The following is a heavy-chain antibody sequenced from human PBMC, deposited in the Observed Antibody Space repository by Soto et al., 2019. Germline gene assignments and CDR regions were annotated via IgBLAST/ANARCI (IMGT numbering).Heavy chain of an antibody. CDR3: AKDPGYYYYMDV. Sequence: SLRLSCAASGFTFSSYGMHWVRQAPGKGLEWVAVISYDGSNKYYADSVKGRFTISRDNSKNTLYLQMNSLRAEDTAVYYCAKDPGYYYYMDVWGKGTTVTVSS. V-gene: IGHV3-30*18. CDR1: GFTFSSYG. CDR2: ISYDGSNK. J-gene: IGHJ6*03.